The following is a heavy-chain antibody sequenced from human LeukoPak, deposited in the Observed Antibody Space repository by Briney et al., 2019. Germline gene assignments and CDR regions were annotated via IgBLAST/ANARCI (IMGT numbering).Heavy chain of an antibody. D-gene: IGHD1-26*01. V-gene: IGHV3-23*01. CDR1: GFTFSSYA. J-gene: IGHJ3*02. CDR2: ISGSGGST. CDR3: AKDRKWEPLGDAFDI. Sequence: PGGSLRLSCAASGFTFSSYAVSWVRQAPGKGLEWVSAISGSGGSTYYADSVKSRFTISRDNSKNTLYLQMNSLRAEDTAVYYCAKDRKWEPLGDAFDIWGQGTMVTVSS.